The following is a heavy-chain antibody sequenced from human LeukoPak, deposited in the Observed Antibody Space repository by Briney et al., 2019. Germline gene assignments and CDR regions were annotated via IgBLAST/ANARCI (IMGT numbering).Heavy chain of an antibody. CDR3: ARDGYCSSTSCYPFDY. D-gene: IGHD2-2*03. V-gene: IGHV4-4*07. Sequence: PSETLSLTCTVSGGSISSYYWSWIRQPAGKGLEWIGRIYTSGSTNYNPSLKSRVTMSVDTSKNQFSLKLSSVTAADTAVYYCARDGYCSSTSCYPFDYWGQGTLVTVSS. CDR2: IYTSGST. J-gene: IGHJ4*02. CDR1: GGSISSYY.